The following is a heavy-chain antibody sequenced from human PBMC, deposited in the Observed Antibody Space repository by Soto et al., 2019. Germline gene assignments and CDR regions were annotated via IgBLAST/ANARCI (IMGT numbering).Heavy chain of an antibody. CDR2: IYYSGST. CDR3: ARGRGRYPRPTDFDY. Sequence: SETLSLTCTVSGGSISSGGYYWSWIRQHPGKGLEWIGYIYYSGSTYYNPSLKSRVTISVDTSKNQFSLKLSSVTAADTAVYYCARGRGRYPRPTDFDYWGQGTLVTVSS. V-gene: IGHV4-31*03. D-gene: IGHD3-16*01. J-gene: IGHJ4*02. CDR1: GGSISSGGYY.